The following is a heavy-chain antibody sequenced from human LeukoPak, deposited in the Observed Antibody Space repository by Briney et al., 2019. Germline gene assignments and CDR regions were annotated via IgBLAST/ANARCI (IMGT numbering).Heavy chain of an antibody. CDR2: INHSGST. D-gene: IGHD3-22*01. Sequence: TETLSLTCAVYGGSFSGYYWSWIRQPPGKGLEWIGEINHSGSTNYNPSLKSRVTISVDTSKNQFSLKLSSVTAADTAVYYCARTYYDSSGYYIFDYWGQGTLVTASS. J-gene: IGHJ4*02. V-gene: IGHV4-34*01. CDR3: ARTYYDSSGYYIFDY. CDR1: GGSFSGYY.